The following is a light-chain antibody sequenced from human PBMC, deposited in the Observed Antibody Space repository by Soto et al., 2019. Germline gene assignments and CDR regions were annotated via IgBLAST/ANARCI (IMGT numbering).Light chain of an antibody. CDR1: QSVSDSS. CDR2: GAS. Sequence: EIVLTQFPGTLSLSPGERATLSCRASQSVSDSSLAWYQQKPGQAPRLLIYGASNRATGIPDRFSGSGSGTDFTLTITRLEPEDFAMYYCQRYDSFRTFGQGTKVDIK. CDR3: QRYDSFRT. J-gene: IGKJ1*01. V-gene: IGKV3-20*01.